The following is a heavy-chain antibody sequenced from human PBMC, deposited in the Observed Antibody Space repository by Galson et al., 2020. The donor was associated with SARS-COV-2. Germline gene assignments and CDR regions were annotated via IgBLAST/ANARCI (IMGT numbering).Heavy chain of an antibody. CDR1: GFTFGDFA. CDR3: ARGGFPYYYYMDV. CDR2: IRSRTYDGTT. V-gene: IGHV3-49*03. Sequence: GESLKISCTVAGFTFGDFAMSWFRQAPGKGLEWVGFIRSRTYDGTTEYAACVKDRFTISRDDSKNVAYLQMNSLITEDTAVYYCARGGFPYYYYMDVWGKGTTVTISS. J-gene: IGHJ6*03.